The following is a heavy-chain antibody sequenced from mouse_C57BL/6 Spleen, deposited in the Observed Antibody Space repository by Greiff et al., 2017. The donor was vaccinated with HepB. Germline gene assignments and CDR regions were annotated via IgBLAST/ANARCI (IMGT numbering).Heavy chain of an antibody. CDR3: ARNYGSSYGYFDV. CDR1: GFTFSDYG. V-gene: IGHV5-17*01. Sequence: EVQVVESGGGLVKPGGSLKPSCAASGFTFSDYGMHWVRQAPEKGLEWVAYISSGSSTIYYADTVKGRFTISRDNAKNTLFLQMTSLRSEDTAMYYCARNYGSSYGYFDVWGTGTTVTVSS. CDR2: ISSGSSTI. D-gene: IGHD1-1*01. J-gene: IGHJ1*03.